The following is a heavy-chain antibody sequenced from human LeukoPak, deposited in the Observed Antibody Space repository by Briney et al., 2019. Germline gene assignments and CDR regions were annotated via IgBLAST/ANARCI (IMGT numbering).Heavy chain of an antibody. CDR1: GYTFTGYY. CDR2: INPNSGGT. J-gene: IGHJ3*02. CDR3: ARDPGIAVAGDAFDI. D-gene: IGHD6-19*01. V-gene: IGHV1-2*06. Sequence: ASVKVSCKASGYTFTGYYMPWVRQAPGQGLEWMGRINPNSGGTNYAQKFQGRVTMTRDTSISTAYMELSRLGSDDTAVYYCARDPGIAVAGDAFDIWGQGTMVTVSS.